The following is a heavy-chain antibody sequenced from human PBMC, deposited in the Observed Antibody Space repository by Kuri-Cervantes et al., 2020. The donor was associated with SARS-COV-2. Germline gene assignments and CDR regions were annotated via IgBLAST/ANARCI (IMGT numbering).Heavy chain of an antibody. J-gene: IGHJ3*02. Sequence: LSLTCAASGFTFSSYGMHWVRQAPGKGLEWVAVISYDGSNKYYADSVKGRFTISRDNSKNTLYLQMNSLRAEDTAVYYCAALLWSAFDIWGQGTMVTVSS. CDR2: ISYDGSNK. CDR1: GFTFSSYG. CDR3: AALLWSAFDI. D-gene: IGHD2/OR15-2a*01. V-gene: IGHV3-30*03.